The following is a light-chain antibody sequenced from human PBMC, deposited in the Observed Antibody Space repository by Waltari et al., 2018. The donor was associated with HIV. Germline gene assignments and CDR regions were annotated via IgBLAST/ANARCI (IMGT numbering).Light chain of an antibody. CDR3: QSADNSESYFVL. CDR1: ALPKQF. Sequence: YELTQPPSVSVSPGQTARITCSGDALPKQFAYWYQRKPGQAPVLVIKKDNERPSGIPERFSGSSSGTTVTLTISGVQAEDEADYYCQSADNSESYFVLFGGGTKLTVL. J-gene: IGLJ2*01. V-gene: IGLV3-25*03. CDR2: KDN.